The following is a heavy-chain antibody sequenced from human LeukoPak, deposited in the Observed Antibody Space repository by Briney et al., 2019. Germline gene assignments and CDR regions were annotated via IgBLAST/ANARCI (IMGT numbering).Heavy chain of an antibody. CDR2: ISAYNGNT. CDR3: ARWGSYYDYVWGSSAPGGFDY. Sequence: ASVKVSCKASGYTFTSYGISWVRQAPGQGLEWMGWISAYNGNTNYAQKLQGRVTITTDTSTTTAYMELRSLRSDDTAVYYCARWGSYYDYVWGSSAPGGFDYWGQGTLVTVSS. D-gene: IGHD3-16*01. V-gene: IGHV1-18*01. CDR1: GYTFTSYG. J-gene: IGHJ4*02.